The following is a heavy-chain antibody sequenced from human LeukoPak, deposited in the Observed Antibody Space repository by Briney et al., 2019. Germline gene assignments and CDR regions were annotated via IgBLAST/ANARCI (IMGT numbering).Heavy chain of an antibody. CDR2: IYSGGST. D-gene: IGHD4-11*01. CDR3: ANDMTTVTPIDY. CDR1: GFTVSSNY. Sequence: GGSLRLSCAASGFTVSSNYMSWVRQAPGKGLEWVSVIYSGGSTYYADSVKGRFTISRDNSKNTLYLQMNSLRAEDTAVYYCANDMTTVTPIDYWGQGTLVTVSS. J-gene: IGHJ4*02. V-gene: IGHV3-66*01.